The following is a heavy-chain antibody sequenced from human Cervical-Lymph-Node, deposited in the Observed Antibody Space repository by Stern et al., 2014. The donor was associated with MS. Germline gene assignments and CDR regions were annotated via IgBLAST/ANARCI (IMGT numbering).Heavy chain of an antibody. CDR2: IWYDGSQK. J-gene: IGHJ6*02. V-gene: IGHV3-33*01. D-gene: IGHD2-2*02. Sequence: VQLVEYGGGVVQPGGSQRLSCTASGFTFEDYAMEWVRQVPGKGLEWVAMIWYDGSQKYYGDSVRGRFSVSRDNSRNTLYLQMKSLSLEDTAVYYCARKIPDYYYYAMDVWGQGTTVTVSS. CDR3: ARKIPDYYYYAMDV. CDR1: GFTFEDYA.